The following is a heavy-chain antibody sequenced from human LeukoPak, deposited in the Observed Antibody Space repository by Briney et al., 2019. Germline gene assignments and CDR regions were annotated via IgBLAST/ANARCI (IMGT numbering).Heavy chain of an antibody. J-gene: IGHJ6*03. Sequence: SVNVSCKASRGTFFSYAISWVRQAAGQGLEWMGGIIPIFGTANYAQKFQGRVTTPTDESTSPAFMKLSSRRSEDTAVYYCARADYSSSSGGYMDVWGKGTTVTVSS. CDR2: IIPIFGTA. V-gene: IGHV1-69*05. CDR1: RGTFFSYA. CDR3: ARADYSSSSGGYMDV. D-gene: IGHD6-6*01.